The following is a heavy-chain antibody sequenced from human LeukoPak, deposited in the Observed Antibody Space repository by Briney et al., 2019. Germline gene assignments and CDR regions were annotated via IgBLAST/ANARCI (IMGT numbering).Heavy chain of an antibody. CDR2: IKQDGSEK. D-gene: IGHD3-16*02. CDR1: GFTFISYW. V-gene: IGHV3-7*01. Sequence: GGSLRLSCAASGFTFISYWLTWVRQAPGKGVEGVANIKQDGSEKYYVDSVKGRFTISRDNAKNSLYLQMNSLRAEDTAVYYCARCLYYGYVWGTYRPYYFDYWGQGTLVTVSS. J-gene: IGHJ4*02. CDR3: ARCLYYGYVWGTYRPYYFDY.